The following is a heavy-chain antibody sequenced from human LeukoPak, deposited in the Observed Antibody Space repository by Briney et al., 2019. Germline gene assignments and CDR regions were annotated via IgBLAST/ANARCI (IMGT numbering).Heavy chain of an antibody. V-gene: IGHV3-48*04. CDR1: GFTVSSYS. CDR2: ISSSSTI. Sequence: GGSLRLSCAASGFTVSSYSMNWVRQAPGKGLEWVSYISSSSTIYYADSVKGRFTISRDNAKNSLSLQMNSLKVEDTAVYYCARDHNGPYTFDYWGQGTLVTVSS. CDR3: ARDHNGPYTFDY. J-gene: IGHJ4*02. D-gene: IGHD2-2*02.